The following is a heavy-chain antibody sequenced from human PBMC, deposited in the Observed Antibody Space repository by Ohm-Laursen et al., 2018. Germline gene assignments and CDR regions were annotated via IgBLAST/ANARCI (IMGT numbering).Heavy chain of an antibody. V-gene: IGHV3-21*01. D-gene: IGHD2-15*01. CDR1: GFTFSSYS. Sequence: SLRLSCAASGFTFSSYSMNWVRQAPGKGLEWVSSISSSSSYIYYADSVKGRFTISRDNPKNSLYLQMNSLRAEDTAVYYCARDLRYCSGGTCHYYNYGMDVWGQGTTVTVSS. CDR3: ARDLRYCSGGTCHYYNYGMDV. CDR2: ISSSSSYI. J-gene: IGHJ6*02.